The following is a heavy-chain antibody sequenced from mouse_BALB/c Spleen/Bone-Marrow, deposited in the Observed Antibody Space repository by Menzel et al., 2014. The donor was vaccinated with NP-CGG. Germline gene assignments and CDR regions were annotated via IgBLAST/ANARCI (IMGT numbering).Heavy chain of an antibody. CDR1: GFSFNSYG. D-gene: IGHD2-4*01. J-gene: IGHJ3*01. Sequence: EVKLMESGGGLVKSGGSLKLSCAASGFSFNSYGMSWVRQTPEKRLEWVATISGGGSYTFYPDSVKGRFTISRVNAKNNLYLQLSSLRSEDTALYYCARHAYYDQTEVSFVYWGQGTLVTVSA. CDR3: ARHAYYDQTEVSFVY. V-gene: IGHV5-9-2*01. CDR2: ISGGGSYT.